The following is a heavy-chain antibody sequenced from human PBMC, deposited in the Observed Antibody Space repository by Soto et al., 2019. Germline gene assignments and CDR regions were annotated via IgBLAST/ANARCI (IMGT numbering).Heavy chain of an antibody. D-gene: IGHD5-18*01. J-gene: IGHJ6*02. Sequence: ASETLSLTCTVSGGSISSYYWSWIRQPPGKGLEWIGYIYYSGSTNYNPSLKSRVTISVDTSKNQFSLKLSSVTAADTAVYYCARDGTAMVPSYGMDVWGQGTTVTVSS. CDR2: IYYSGST. CDR3: ARDGTAMVPSYGMDV. CDR1: GGSISSYY. V-gene: IGHV4-59*01.